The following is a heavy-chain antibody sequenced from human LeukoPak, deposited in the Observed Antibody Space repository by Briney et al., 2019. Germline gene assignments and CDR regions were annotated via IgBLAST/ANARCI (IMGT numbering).Heavy chain of an antibody. CDR1: GFTVSSNY. D-gene: IGHD1-7*01. Sequence: PGGSLRLSCAASGFTVSSNYMSWVRQAPRKGLEWVSVVYSGGSTNYADSVKGRFTISRDNSKNTLYLQMNSLRAEDTAVYYCARDKTGTTYGYFDYWGQGTLVTVSS. V-gene: IGHV3-66*02. CDR3: ARDKTGTTYGYFDY. J-gene: IGHJ4*02. CDR2: VYSGGST.